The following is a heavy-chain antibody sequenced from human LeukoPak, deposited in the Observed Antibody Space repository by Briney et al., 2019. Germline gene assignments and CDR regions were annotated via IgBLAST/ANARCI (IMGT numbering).Heavy chain of an antibody. Sequence: SETLSLTCADSGYSISSGYYWGWIRQPPGKGLQWIGSIFQRGYSYYNPSLKSRVTISVDTSRNQFSLKLSSVTAADTAVYYCAGDKETTGNGRPNWFDPWGQGTLVTVSS. J-gene: IGHJ5*02. CDR1: GYSISSGYY. V-gene: IGHV4-38-2*01. CDR3: AGDKETTGNGRPNWFDP. CDR2: IFQRGYS. D-gene: IGHD1-1*01.